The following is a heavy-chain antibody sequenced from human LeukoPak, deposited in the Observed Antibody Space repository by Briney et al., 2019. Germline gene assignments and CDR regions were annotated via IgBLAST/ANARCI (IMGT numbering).Heavy chain of an antibody. CDR3: ARGAGDFRSGYYGYFDY. D-gene: IGHD3-3*01. CDR1: GGSVSSSSYY. Sequence: SETLSLTCTVSGGSVSSSSYYWGWIRQPPGKGLKWIGSIYYSGSTYYNPSLKSRVTISVDTSKNQFSLKLSSVTAADTAVYYCARGAGDFRSGYYGYFDYWGQGTLVTVSS. CDR2: IYYSGST. J-gene: IGHJ4*02. V-gene: IGHV4-39*01.